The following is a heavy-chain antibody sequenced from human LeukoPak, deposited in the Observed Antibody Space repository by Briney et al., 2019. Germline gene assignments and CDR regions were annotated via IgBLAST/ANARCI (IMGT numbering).Heavy chain of an antibody. Sequence: SVKVSCRASGGTFSSYAISWVRQAPGQGLEWMGGIIPNFGTANYAQKFQGRVTITADESTSTAYMELSSLRSEDTAVYYCARDMQGDGYNSFDYWGQGTLVTVSS. CDR1: GGTFSSYA. J-gene: IGHJ4*02. D-gene: IGHD5-24*01. CDR3: ARDMQGDGYNSFDY. V-gene: IGHV1-69*01. CDR2: IIPNFGTA.